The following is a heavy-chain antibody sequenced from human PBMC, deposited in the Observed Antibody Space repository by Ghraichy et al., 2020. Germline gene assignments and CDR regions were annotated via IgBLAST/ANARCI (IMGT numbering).Heavy chain of an antibody. J-gene: IGHJ4*02. CDR1: GFTFSNYA. CDR2: ISGSSFST. Sequence: GGSLRLSCAASGFTFSNYAMSWVRQAPGKGLEWVSAISGSSFSTYYTAALKGRFTISRDNSKNTLFLEMNILRAEDTAVYYCAKISPDQNPSLHFWGQGTLVTVSS. CDR3: AKISPDQNPSLHF. V-gene: IGHV3-23*01.